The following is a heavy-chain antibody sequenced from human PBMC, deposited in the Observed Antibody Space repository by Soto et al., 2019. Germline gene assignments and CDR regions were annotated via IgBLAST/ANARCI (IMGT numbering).Heavy chain of an antibody. J-gene: IGHJ4*02. V-gene: IGHV4-34*01. CDR3: ARGRRDFWSGYSYYYFDS. D-gene: IGHD3-3*01. CDR2: INHSGST. Sequence: QVQLQQWGAGLLKPSETLSLTCAVYGGSFSGYYWSWIRQPPGKGLEWIGEINHSGSTNYNPSLKSRVTISVDTSKIPFALTLSSVTAADTAVYYGARGRRDFWSGYSYYYFDSWGQGTLVTVSS. CDR1: GGSFSGYY.